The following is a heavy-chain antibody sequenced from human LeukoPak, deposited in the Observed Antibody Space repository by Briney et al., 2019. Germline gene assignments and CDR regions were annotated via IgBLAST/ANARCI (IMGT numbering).Heavy chain of an antibody. CDR2: ISGSGDGR. Sequence: NPGGSLRLSCAASGFTFSSYAMTWVRQAPGKGLEWVSGISGSGDGRYYTDSVKGRFTISRDISRTTVYLQMNSLTVEDTAIYYCAKDLYTVPGACDHWGQGTLVTVSS. CDR3: AKDLYTVPGACDH. CDR1: GFTFSSYA. D-gene: IGHD6-19*01. V-gene: IGHV3-23*01. J-gene: IGHJ4*02.